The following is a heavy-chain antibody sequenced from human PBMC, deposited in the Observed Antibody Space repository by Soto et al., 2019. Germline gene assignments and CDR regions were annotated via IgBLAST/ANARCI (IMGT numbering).Heavy chain of an antibody. CDR3: ARVAYGSGSYYYYYYGMDV. V-gene: IGHV3-74*01. Sequence: GGSLRLSCAASGFTFSSYWMHWVRQAPGKGLVWVSRINSDGSSTSYADSVKGRFTISRNNAKNTLYLQMNSLRAEDTAVDYCARVAYGSGSYYYYYYGMDVWGQGTTVTVSS. CDR2: INSDGSST. CDR1: GFTFSSYW. D-gene: IGHD3-10*01. J-gene: IGHJ6*02.